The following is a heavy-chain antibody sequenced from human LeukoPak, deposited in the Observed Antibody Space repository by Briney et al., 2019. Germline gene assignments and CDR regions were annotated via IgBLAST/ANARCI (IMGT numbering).Heavy chain of an antibody. J-gene: IGHJ3*02. CDR1: GGSISRYY. D-gene: IGHD3-10*01. CDR3: ARSDYHNSGSHTVFDAFDI. CDR2: IDDSGNT. V-gene: IGHV4-59*01. Sequence: SETLSLTCTVSGGSISRYYWSWIRRPPGKGLEWIGYIDDSGNTNYNPSLKSQATISVDKSKNQFSLKLSFVTAADTAMYYCARSDYHNSGSHTVFDAFDIWGQGTRVTVSP.